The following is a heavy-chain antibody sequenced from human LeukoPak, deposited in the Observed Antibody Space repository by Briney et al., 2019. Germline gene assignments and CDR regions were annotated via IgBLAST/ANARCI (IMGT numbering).Heavy chain of an antibody. Sequence: SETLSLTCSVSGASTSLHYWSWIRQSPGKGLEWIGNILSSGLTHYNPSLKSRVTISGDTSKNQLSLKLTYVTAADTAVYYCARSVEGYCSGGSCYSYYYYMDVWGKGTTVTISS. CDR1: GASTSLHY. CDR2: ILSSGLT. D-gene: IGHD2-15*01. J-gene: IGHJ6*03. V-gene: IGHV4-59*11. CDR3: ARSVEGYCSGGSCYSYYYYMDV.